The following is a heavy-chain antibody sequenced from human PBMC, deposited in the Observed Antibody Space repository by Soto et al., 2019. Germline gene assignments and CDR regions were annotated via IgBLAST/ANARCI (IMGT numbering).Heavy chain of an antibody. D-gene: IGHD1-26*01. CDR2: ISSSGSTI. CDR3: ARDLRSGSYPYYYDGMDV. J-gene: IGHJ6*02. V-gene: IGHV3-48*03. CDR1: GFTFSSYE. Sequence: EVQLVESGGGLVQPGGSLRLSCAASGFTFSSYEMNWVRQAPGKGLEWVSYISSSGSTIYYADSVKGRFTISRDNAKNALYLQMNSLRAEDTAVYYCARDLRSGSYPYYYDGMDVWGQGTTVTVSS.